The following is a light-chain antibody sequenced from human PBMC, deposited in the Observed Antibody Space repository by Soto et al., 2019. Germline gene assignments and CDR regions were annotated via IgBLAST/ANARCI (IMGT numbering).Light chain of an antibody. Sequence: DIQLTQSPSFLSSSVGDRVTISCRASQGISSYLAWYQQTPGKAPKLLIYASSTVQSGVPSRFSGSGSGTEFTLTIGRLQPEDFATYYCQQLNTFPVTFGQGTRLDI. CDR3: QQLNTFPVT. CDR2: ASS. V-gene: IGKV1-9*01. CDR1: QGISSY. J-gene: IGKJ5*01.